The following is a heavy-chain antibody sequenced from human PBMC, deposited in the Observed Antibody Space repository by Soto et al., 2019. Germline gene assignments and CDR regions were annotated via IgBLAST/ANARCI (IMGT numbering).Heavy chain of an antibody. V-gene: IGHV3-33*01. Sequence: PGGSLRLSCVASGFTVSTYAMHWVRQAPGKGLEWVAVIYYDGSNKYYADSVKVRFTISRDNSKNTLYLQMNSLRAEDTAVYYCAREEVSRPNTYHGLDVWGQGTTVTVSS. J-gene: IGHJ6*02. CDR3: AREEVSRPNTYHGLDV. CDR1: GFTVSTYA. CDR2: IYYDGSNK.